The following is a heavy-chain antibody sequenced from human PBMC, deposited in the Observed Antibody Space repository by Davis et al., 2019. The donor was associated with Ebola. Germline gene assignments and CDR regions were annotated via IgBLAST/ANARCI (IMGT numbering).Heavy chain of an antibody. CDR2: LMEAGND. Sequence: MPSETLSLTCAVYGGSFSGYFWTWVRQPPGRGLEWIGDLMEAGNDNYKPSLKSRLSISVDTAKNQFSLKMTSMTAADTAVYYCAREHCSSSSCYDTNRLDPWGQGTLVTVSS. CDR1: GGSFSGYF. V-gene: IGHV4-34*12. D-gene: IGHD2-15*01. J-gene: IGHJ5*02. CDR3: AREHCSSSSCYDTNRLDP.